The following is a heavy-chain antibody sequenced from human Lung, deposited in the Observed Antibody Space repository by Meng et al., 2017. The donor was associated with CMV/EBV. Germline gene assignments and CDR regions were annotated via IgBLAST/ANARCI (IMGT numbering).Heavy chain of an antibody. J-gene: IGHJ6*02. CDR1: GGSFTSYY. CDR3: ARGGYGPGYYYYGLDV. Sequence: SXTXSLXCNVYGGSFTSYYWSWIRQTPNRGLEWIGEIHHSGSTNFNPSLKRRVTVSVDTPKNQFSLKLRSVTAADSAMYYCARGGYGPGYYYYGLDVWGQAXTVTVSS. CDR2: IHHSGST. V-gene: IGHV4-34*01. D-gene: IGHD5-18*01.